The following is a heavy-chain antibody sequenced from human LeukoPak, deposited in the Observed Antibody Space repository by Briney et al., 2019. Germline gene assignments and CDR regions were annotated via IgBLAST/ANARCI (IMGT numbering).Heavy chain of an antibody. V-gene: IGHV4-34*01. Sequence: SGTLSLTCAVYGGSFSNYYWSWIRQPPGKGLGWIGEINHSGSTHYNPSLKSRVTISVDTSKKQFSLKLSSVTAADTAVYYCARVRWFPRAFDIWGQGTMVTVSS. CDR2: INHSGST. J-gene: IGHJ3*02. CDR3: ARVRWFPRAFDI. D-gene: IGHD4-23*01. CDR1: GGSFSNYY.